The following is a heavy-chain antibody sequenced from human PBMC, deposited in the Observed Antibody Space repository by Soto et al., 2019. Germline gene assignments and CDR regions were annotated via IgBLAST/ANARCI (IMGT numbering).Heavy chain of an antibody. CDR3: AKDRGYSGPNDY. Sequence: GGSLRLSCAASGFIFSSYSMNWVRQAPGRGLEWVSSISSSSSYIYYADSVKGRFTISRDNAKNSLYLQMNSLRAEDTAVYYCAKDRGYSGPNDYWGQGTLVTVSS. D-gene: IGHD5-12*01. J-gene: IGHJ4*02. V-gene: IGHV3-21*04. CDR2: ISSSSSYI. CDR1: GFIFSSYS.